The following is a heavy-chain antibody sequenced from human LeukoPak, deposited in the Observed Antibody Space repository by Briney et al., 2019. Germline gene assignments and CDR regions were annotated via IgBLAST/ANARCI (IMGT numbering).Heavy chain of an antibody. V-gene: IGHV1-2*02. Sequence: ASVKVSCKASGYTFTGYYMHWVRQAPGQGLEWMGWINPNSGGTNYAQEFQGRVTMTRDTSISTAYMELSRLRSDDTAVYYCARGGYRGTFDYWGQGTLVTVSS. CDR3: ARGGYRGTFDY. J-gene: IGHJ4*02. D-gene: IGHD1-1*01. CDR1: GYTFTGYY. CDR2: INPNSGGT.